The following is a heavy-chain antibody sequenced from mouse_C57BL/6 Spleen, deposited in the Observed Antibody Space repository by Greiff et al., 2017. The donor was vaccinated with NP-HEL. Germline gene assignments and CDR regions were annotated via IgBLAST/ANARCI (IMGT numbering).Heavy chain of an antibody. CDR1: GFSFNTYA. D-gene: IGHD2-1*01. CDR2: IRSKSNNYAT. CDR3: VRHGNYAYYYAMDY. V-gene: IGHV10-1*01. J-gene: IGHJ4*01. Sequence: EVQLVESGGGLVQPKGSLKLSCAASGFSFNTYAMNWVRQAPGKGVEWVARIRSKSNNYATYYADAVKDRFTISRDDSESMLYLQMNNLQTEDTAMYYCVRHGNYAYYYAMDYWGQGTSVTVSS.